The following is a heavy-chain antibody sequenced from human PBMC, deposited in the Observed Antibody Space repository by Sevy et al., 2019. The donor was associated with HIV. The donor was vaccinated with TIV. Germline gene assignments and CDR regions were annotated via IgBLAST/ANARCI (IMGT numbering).Heavy chain of an antibody. D-gene: IGHD6-19*01. V-gene: IGHV4-61*02. CDR1: GDSISNPNYY. J-gene: IGHJ4*02. CDR3: ARHHRAVAGFDY. CDR2: IYTSGST. Sequence: SETLSLTCIVSGDSISNPNYYWHWIRQPAGKGLEWIGRIYTSGSTNYNPSFKSRVTLSVDTSNDRFSLILTSVTAGDTAVYYCARHHRAVAGFDYWGQRTLVTVSS.